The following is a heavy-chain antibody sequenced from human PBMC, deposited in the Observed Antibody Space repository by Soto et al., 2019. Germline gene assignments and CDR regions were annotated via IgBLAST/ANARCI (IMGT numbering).Heavy chain of an antibody. Sequence: GGTLRLSCAASGFTFSSYWMSWVRQAPGKGQEWVANIKQDGSEKYYVDSVKGRFTISRDNVKNSLYLQMNSLRAEDTAVYYCARDFPLCSGGSCYSSPPLTDYWGQGT. V-gene: IGHV3-7*01. CDR1: GFTFSSYW. CDR2: IKQDGSEK. J-gene: IGHJ4*02. CDR3: ARDFPLCSGGSCYSSPPLTDY. D-gene: IGHD2-15*01.